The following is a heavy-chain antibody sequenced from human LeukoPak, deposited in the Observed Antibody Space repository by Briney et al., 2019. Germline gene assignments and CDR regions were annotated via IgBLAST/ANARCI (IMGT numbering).Heavy chain of an antibody. D-gene: IGHD4-17*01. Sequence: SETLSLTCTVSGGSISSYYWSWIRQPPGKGLEWIGYIYYSGSTNYNPSPKSRVTISVDTSKNQFSLKLSSVTAADTAVYYCARVNDYGDSKIDYWGQGTLVTVSS. CDR1: GGSISSYY. CDR3: ARVNDYGDSKIDY. V-gene: IGHV4-59*01. J-gene: IGHJ4*02. CDR2: IYYSGST.